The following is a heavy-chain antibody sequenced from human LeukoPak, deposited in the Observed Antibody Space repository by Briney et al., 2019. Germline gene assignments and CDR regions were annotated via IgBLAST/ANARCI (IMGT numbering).Heavy chain of an antibody. J-gene: IGHJ4*02. CDR2: TYPGDSDT. CDR1: GYSFTSYW. D-gene: IGHD3-22*01. CDR3: ARQGQYYYDSSGYYSEAFDY. V-gene: IGHV5-51*01. Sequence: GESLKISCKGSGYSFTSYWIGWVRQMPGKGLEWMGITYPGDSDTRYSPSFQGQVTISADKSISAAYLQWSSLKASDTAMYYCARQGQYYYDSSGYYSEAFDYWGQGTLVTVSS.